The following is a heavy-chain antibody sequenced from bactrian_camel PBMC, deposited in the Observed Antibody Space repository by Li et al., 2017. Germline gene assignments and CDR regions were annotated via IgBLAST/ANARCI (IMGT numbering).Heavy chain of an antibody. CDR1: GHTHSRYC. V-gene: IGHV3S1*01. CDR2: IYTGGGSI. J-gene: IGHJ4*01. D-gene: IGHD1*01. Sequence: HVQLVESGGASVQAGGSLRLSCAASGHTHSRYCLAWFRQAPGREREGVAGIYTGGGSIFYSDTVKGRFTISYDTAENTVYLQMNNLKPDDTALYYSAATGQMLSVAGCRTQGTQVTVS.